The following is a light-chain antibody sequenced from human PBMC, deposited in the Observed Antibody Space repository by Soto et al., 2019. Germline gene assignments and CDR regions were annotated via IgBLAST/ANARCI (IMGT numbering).Light chain of an antibody. CDR2: GTS. CDR1: QSVTSSF. Sequence: EIVLTQSPGTLSLSPGERATLSCRASQSVTSSFVAWFQQKPGQAPRLLVYGTSSRATGIPDRFSGSGSGTDFTLTINRLEPEDFAMYFCQQYGTSPWTFGQGTKLDIK. V-gene: IGKV3-20*01. J-gene: IGKJ1*01. CDR3: QQYGTSPWT.